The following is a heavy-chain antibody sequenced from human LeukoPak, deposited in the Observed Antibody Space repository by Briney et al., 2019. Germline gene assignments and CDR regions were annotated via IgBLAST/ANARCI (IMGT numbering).Heavy chain of an antibody. Sequence: SETLSLTCTVSGGSISSGSYYWSWIRQPAGKGLEWIGRIYTSGSTNYNPSLKSRVTISVDTSKNQFSLKLSSVTAADTAVYYCARAEIAVAFDYWGQGTLVTVSS. J-gene: IGHJ4*02. CDR3: ARAEIAVAFDY. CDR1: GGSISSGSYY. CDR2: IYTSGST. D-gene: IGHD6-19*01. V-gene: IGHV4-61*02.